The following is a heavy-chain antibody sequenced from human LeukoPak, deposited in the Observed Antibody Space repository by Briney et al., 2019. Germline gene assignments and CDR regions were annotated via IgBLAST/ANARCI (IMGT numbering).Heavy chain of an antibody. D-gene: IGHD3-22*01. J-gene: IGHJ4*02. V-gene: IGHV3-30*01. CDR2: ISYDGSNK. Sequence: GGSLRLSCAASGFTFSSYAMHWVRQAPGKGLEWVAVISYDGSNKYYADSVKGRFTISRDDSKNTLYLQMNSLGAEDTAVYYCARVVGSSGYYEPFFDYWGQGTLVTVSS. CDR1: GFTFSSYA. CDR3: ARVVGSSGYYEPFFDY.